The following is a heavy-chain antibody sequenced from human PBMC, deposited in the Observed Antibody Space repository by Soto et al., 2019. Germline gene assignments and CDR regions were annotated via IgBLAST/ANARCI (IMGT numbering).Heavy chain of an antibody. CDR3: ARSPASGGRGMDV. CDR2: ISYDGSNK. CDR1: GFTFSSYA. D-gene: IGHD2-2*01. V-gene: IGHV3-30-3*01. J-gene: IGHJ6*02. Sequence: GGSLRLSCAASGFTFSSYAMHWVRQAPGKGLEWVAVISYDGSNKYYADSVKGRFTISRDNSKNTPYLQMNSLRAEDTAVYYCARSPASGGRGMDVWGQGTTVTVSS.